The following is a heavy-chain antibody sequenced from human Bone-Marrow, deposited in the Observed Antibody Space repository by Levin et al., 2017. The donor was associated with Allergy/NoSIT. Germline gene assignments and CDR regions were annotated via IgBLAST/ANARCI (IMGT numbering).Heavy chain of an antibody. Sequence: QAGGSLRLSCAASGFSFSDFAFYWVRQAPGKGLEWVAIISADGRSTFFADSVKGRFTMSRDNSKHSVYLQMNGLRPEDTAVYSCASFKITTSRGVRDAFDLWGQGTMVTVSS. J-gene: IGHJ3*01. V-gene: IGHV3-30*04. D-gene: IGHD3-10*01. CDR1: GFSFSDFA. CDR2: ISADGRST. CDR3: ASFKITTSRGVRDAFDL.